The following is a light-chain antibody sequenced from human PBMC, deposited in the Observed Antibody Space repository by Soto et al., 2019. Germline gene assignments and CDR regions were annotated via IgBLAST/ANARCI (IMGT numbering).Light chain of an antibody. V-gene: IGLV1-44*01. CDR1: SSNIGDNP. J-gene: IGLJ3*02. Sequence: QSVLTQPPSASGTPGQRITISCSGSSSNIGDNPVNWYQQLPGAAPKLLIYNNNQRPSGVPDRFSGSKSGTSASLAISGLQSEDEADYYCAAWDDSLNGWVFGGGTKLTVL. CDR2: NNN. CDR3: AAWDDSLNGWV.